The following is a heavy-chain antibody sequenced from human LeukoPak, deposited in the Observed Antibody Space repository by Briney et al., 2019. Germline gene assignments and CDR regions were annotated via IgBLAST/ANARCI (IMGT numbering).Heavy chain of an antibody. CDR1: GYTFTSYY. D-gene: IGHD3-10*01. CDR2: INPSGGST. Sequence: ASVKVSCKASGYTFTSYYMHWVRQAPGQGLEWMGIINPSGGSTSYAQKFQGRVTMTRDTSTSTVYMELRGLRSEDTAVYYCVRDGEGVAISVNYWFDPWGQGTLVTVSS. V-gene: IGHV1-46*01. J-gene: IGHJ5*02. CDR3: VRDGEGVAISVNYWFDP.